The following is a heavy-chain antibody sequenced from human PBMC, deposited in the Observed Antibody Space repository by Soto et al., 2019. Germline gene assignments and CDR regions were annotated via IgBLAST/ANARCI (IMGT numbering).Heavy chain of an antibody. Sequence: GGSLRLSCAASGFTFSSYGMHWVRQAPGKGLEWVAVISYDGSNKYYADSVKGRFTISRDNSKNTLYLQMNSLRAEDTAVYYCAKDNIRYSWSVYEPDAFDIWGQGTMVTVSS. V-gene: IGHV3-30*18. CDR3: AKDNIRYSWSVYEPDAFDI. J-gene: IGHJ3*02. CDR1: GFTFSSYG. CDR2: ISYDGSNK. D-gene: IGHD5-18*01.